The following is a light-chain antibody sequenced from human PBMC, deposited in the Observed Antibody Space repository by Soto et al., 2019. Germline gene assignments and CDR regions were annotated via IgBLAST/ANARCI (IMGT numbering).Light chain of an antibody. J-gene: IGLJ1*01. V-gene: IGLV1-44*01. CDR2: PDS. CDR3: ASWDESLGGFYV. Sequence: QSVRTQTPEVSGTPGQRVTIYCSGSISNHGSRNVNWYQHLPGTAPKLLIYPDSQRPSGVPDRFSASKSGTSAALAISGLQPEDEADYYCASWDESLGGFYVFGSGTKV. CDR1: ISNHGSRN.